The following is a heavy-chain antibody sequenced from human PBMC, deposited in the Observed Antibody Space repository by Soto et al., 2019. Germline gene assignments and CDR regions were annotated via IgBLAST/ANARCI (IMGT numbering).Heavy chain of an antibody. CDR3: ARDASSYGFVWFDP. Sequence: PGGSLRLSCAASGFTVSSNYMSWVRQAPGKGLEWVSVIYSGGSTYYADSVKGRFTISRDNSKNTLYLQMNSLRAEDTAVYYCARDASSYGFVWFDPWGQGTLVTVSS. D-gene: IGHD5-18*01. V-gene: IGHV3-66*01. CDR2: IYSGGST. CDR1: GFTVSSNY. J-gene: IGHJ5*02.